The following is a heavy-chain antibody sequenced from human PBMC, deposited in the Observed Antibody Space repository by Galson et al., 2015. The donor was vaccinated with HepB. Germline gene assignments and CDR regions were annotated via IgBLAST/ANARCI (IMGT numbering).Heavy chain of an antibody. Sequence: SLRLSCAASGFTFSTYDMHWVRQAPGKGLEYVSGISSNGRSKYYADSVRGTFTISRDNSKNTLYLQMSSLRPEDTAIYYCVKEGLDRPVYFDYWGQGRLVTVSS. CDR2: ISSNGRSK. CDR3: VKEGLDRPVYFDY. J-gene: IGHJ4*02. CDR1: GFTFSTYD. V-gene: IGHV3-64D*06.